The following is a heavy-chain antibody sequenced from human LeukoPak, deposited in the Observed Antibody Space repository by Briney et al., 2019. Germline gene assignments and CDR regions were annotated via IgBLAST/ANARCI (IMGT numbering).Heavy chain of an antibody. CDR2: INHSGST. J-gene: IGHJ6*02. V-gene: IGHV4-34*01. CDR1: GGSFSGYY. Sequence: SETLSLTCAVYGGSFSGYYWSWIRQPPGKGLEWIGEINHSGSTNYNPSLKSRVTISVDTSKNQFSLKLSSVTAADTVVYYCARGRYFDWLLNYYYYGMDVRGQGTTVTVSS. CDR3: ARGRYFDWLLNYYYYGMDV. D-gene: IGHD3-9*01.